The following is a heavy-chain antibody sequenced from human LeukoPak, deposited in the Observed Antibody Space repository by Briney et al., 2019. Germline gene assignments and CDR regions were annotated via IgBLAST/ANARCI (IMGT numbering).Heavy chain of an antibody. CDR1: GGSIKSNNW. D-gene: IGHD6-13*01. J-gene: IGHJ4*02. CDR2: IYHSGST. V-gene: IGHV4-4*02. Sequence: SETLSLTCAVSGGSIKSNNWWSWVRQPPGKGLEWIGEIYHSGSTNYNPSLKSRVTISVDKSKNQFSLKLSSVTAADTAVYYCARDLAPGSSSSPSFDYWGQGTLVTVSS. CDR3: ARDLAPGSSSSPSFDY.